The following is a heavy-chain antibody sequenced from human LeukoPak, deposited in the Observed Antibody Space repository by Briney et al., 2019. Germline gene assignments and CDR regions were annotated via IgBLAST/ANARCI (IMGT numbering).Heavy chain of an antibody. CDR2: IWYDGSNK. V-gene: IGHV3-33*06. Sequence: GGSLRLSCAASGFTFSSYGMHWVRQAPGKGLEWVAVIWYDGSNKYYADSVKGRFTLSRDNSKNTLYLQMNSLRAEDTALYYCAKDVGFSGAWPPDYWGQGTLVTVSS. CDR3: AKDVGFSGAWPPDY. D-gene: IGHD2-15*01. CDR1: GFTFSSYG. J-gene: IGHJ4*02.